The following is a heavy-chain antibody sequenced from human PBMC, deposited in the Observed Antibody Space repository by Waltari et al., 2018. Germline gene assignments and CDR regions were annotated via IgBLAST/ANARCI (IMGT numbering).Heavy chain of an antibody. V-gene: IGHV3-21*01. CDR3: ARVKISSGWYDAFDI. D-gene: IGHD6-19*01. CDR2: ISSSSSYI. J-gene: IGHJ3*02. CDR1: GFTFSSSS. Sequence: EVQLVESGGGLVKPGGSLRLSCAASGFTFSSSSMNWVRPAPGKGLEWVSSISSSSSYIYYADSVKGRFTISRDNAKNSLYLQMNSLRAEDTAVYYCARVKISSGWYDAFDIWGQGTMVTVSS.